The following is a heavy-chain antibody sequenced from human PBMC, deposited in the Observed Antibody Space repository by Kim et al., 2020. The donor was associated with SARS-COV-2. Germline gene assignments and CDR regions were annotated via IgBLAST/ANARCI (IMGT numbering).Heavy chain of an antibody. V-gene: IGHV3-74*01. Sequence: GGSLRLSCTASGFTFSGHRMHWVRQAPGKGLVWVSRIDSDGRTTSYADSVKGRFTVSRDNAKNTVYLQMNSLRAEDTAVYYCARGWSRAQDDWGQGTLVTVS. CDR2: IDSDGRTT. D-gene: IGHD3-3*01. J-gene: IGHJ4*02. CDR3: ARGWSRAQDD. CDR1: GFTFSGHR.